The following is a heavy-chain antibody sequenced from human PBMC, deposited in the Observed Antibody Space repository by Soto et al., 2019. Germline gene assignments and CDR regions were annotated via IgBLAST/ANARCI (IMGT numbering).Heavy chain of an antibody. CDR3: AITLRFGELFAFDI. V-gene: IGHV3-33*01. CDR1: GFTFSSYG. Sequence: PGGSRRLSCAASGFTFSSYGMHWVRQAPGKGLEWVAVIWYDGSNKYYADSVKGRFTISRDNSKNTLYLQMNSLRAEDTAVYYCAITLRFGELFAFDIWGQGTMVTVSS. J-gene: IGHJ3*02. D-gene: IGHD3-10*01. CDR2: IWYDGSNK.